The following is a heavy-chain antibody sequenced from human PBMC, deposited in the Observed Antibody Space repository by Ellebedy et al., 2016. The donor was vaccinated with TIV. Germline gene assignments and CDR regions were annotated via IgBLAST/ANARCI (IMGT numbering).Heavy chain of an antibody. Sequence: AASVKVSCKASGYTFTSYYMHWVRQAPGQGLEWMGIINPSGGSTTYAQKLQGRLTMTRDTSTSTVYMELSSLRSEDTAVYYCASLDIVVVPAAPNWFDPWGQGTLVTVSS. CDR3: ASLDIVVVPAAPNWFDP. CDR2: INPSGGST. V-gene: IGHV1-46*04. CDR1: GYTFTSYY. D-gene: IGHD2-2*01. J-gene: IGHJ5*02.